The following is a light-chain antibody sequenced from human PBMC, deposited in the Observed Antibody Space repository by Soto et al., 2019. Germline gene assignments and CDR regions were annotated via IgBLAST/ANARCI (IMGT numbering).Light chain of an antibody. CDR1: QGISDY. V-gene: IGKV1-39*01. CDR3: QQTYSFPWT. Sequence: DIQMTQSPSSLSASVGDRVTISCRASQGISDYLSWFQQKPGEAPKLLINTASTLQSGVPIRFSGAGSRTHFSLTISGLQPEDSATYSCQQTYSFPWTFGQGTRV. J-gene: IGKJ1*01. CDR2: TAS.